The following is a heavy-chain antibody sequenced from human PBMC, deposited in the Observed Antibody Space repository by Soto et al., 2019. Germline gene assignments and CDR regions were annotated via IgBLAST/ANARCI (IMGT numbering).Heavy chain of an antibody. CDR2: ISTASSYI. J-gene: IGHJ4*02. CDR1: GFTFSSYT. Sequence: GGSLRLSCAASGFTFSSYTMNWVRQAPGKGLEWVSSISTASSYIYYADSVQGRVTISRDDAKNSLYLQMNSLRAEDTAVYYCARDLRLGTTTGDFDYWGQGTLVTVSS. V-gene: IGHV3-21*01. D-gene: IGHD4-17*01. CDR3: ARDLRLGTTTGDFDY.